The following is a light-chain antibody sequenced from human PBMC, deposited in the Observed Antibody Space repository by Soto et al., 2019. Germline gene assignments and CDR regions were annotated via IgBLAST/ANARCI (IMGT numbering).Light chain of an antibody. J-gene: IGLJ2*01. CDR2: LNSDGSH. Sequence: QPVLTQSPSASASLGTSVKLTYTLSSGRSSYAIAWHQQQPEKGPRYLMKLNSDGSHNKGDGIPDRFSGSSSGAERYLTISSLQSEDEADYYCQTWGTGTVVFGGGTKLTVL. CDR3: QTWGTGTVV. CDR1: SGRSSYA. V-gene: IGLV4-69*01.